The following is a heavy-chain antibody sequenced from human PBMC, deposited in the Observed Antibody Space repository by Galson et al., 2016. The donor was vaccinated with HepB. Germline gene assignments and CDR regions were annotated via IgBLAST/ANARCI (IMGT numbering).Heavy chain of an antibody. V-gene: IGHV1-69*13. Sequence: SVKVSCKASGGTFSNYAISWVRQAPGQSLERVGGIIPVLGTSDYAQSFEGRVTITADESTGTVYMELTNLRSDDPAVYYCARDMSRAHWHFDLWGRGTLVTVTS. CDR3: ARDMSRAHWHFDL. CDR1: GGTFSNYA. D-gene: IGHD5/OR15-5a*01. J-gene: IGHJ2*01. CDR2: IIPVLGTS.